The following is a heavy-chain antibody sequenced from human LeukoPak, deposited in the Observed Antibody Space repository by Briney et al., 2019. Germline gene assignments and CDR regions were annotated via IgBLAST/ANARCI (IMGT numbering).Heavy chain of an antibody. D-gene: IGHD1-26*01. CDR1: GGSFSGYY. V-gene: IGHV4-34*01. CDR2: INHSGST. J-gene: IGHJ6*03. CDR3: ARGRGIVGATDYYYYMDV. Sequence: SETLSLTCAVYGGSFSGYYWSWIRQPPGKGLEWIGEINHSGSTNYNPSLKSRVTISVDTSKNQFSLKLSSVTAADTAVYYCARGRGIVGATDYYYYMDVWGKGTTVIVSS.